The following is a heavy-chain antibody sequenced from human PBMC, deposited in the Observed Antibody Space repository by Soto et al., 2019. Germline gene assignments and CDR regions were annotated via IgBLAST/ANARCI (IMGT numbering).Heavy chain of an antibody. CDR3: ACGYSYGYFWDY. CDR1: GFTFSSYA. J-gene: IGHJ4*02. CDR2: ISYDGSNK. D-gene: IGHD5-18*01. Sequence: GGSLRLSCAASGFTFSSYAMHWVRQAPGKGLEWVAVISYDGSNKYYADSVKGRFTISRDNSKNTLYLQMNSLRAEDTAVYYCACGYSYGYFWDYWGQGTLVTVSS. V-gene: IGHV3-30-3*01.